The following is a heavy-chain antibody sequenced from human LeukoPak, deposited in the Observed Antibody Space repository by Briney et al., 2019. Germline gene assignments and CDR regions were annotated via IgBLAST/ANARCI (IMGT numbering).Heavy chain of an antibody. CDR1: GYTFTGYY. D-gene: IGHD2-15*01. Sequence: GASVKVSCKASGYTFTGYYMHWVRQAPGQGLEWMGWINPNSGGTNYAQKFQGWVTMTRDTSISTAYMELSRLRSDDTAVYYCARDGYCSGGSCLDYWGQGTLVTVSS. CDR3: ARDGYCSGGSCLDY. V-gene: IGHV1-2*04. J-gene: IGHJ4*02. CDR2: INPNSGGT.